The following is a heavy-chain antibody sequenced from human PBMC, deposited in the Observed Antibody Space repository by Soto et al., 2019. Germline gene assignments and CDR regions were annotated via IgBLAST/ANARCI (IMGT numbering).Heavy chain of an antibody. D-gene: IGHD1-7*01. CDR2: ISYDGSNK. V-gene: IGHV3-30-3*01. CDR1: GVTFSSYA. Sequence: PWGSLRLSCGASGVTFSSYAMHWVRQAPGKGLEWVAVISYDGSNKYCADSVKGRFTISRDNSKNTLYLQMNSLRAEDTAVYYCAGDNWNSPWGQGTLVTVSS. J-gene: IGHJ5*02. CDR3: AGDNWNSP.